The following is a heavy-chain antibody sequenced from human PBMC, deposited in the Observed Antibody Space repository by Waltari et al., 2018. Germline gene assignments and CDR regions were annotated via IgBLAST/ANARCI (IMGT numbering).Heavy chain of an antibody. CDR3: ARKGGRGYPYGPFYYDH. J-gene: IGHJ4*02. D-gene: IGHD5-18*01. Sequence: EVQLVESGGGLVQPGGSLRLPCAASGFTSGDSWMHWVRQPPGKGLEWVSRINIDGGYISYTDSVKGRFTISRDNAKNTLFLQLNSLRAEDTAVYYCARKGGRGYPYGPFYYDHWGQGTLVTVSP. CDR2: INIDGGYI. V-gene: IGHV3-74*01. CDR1: GFTSGDSW.